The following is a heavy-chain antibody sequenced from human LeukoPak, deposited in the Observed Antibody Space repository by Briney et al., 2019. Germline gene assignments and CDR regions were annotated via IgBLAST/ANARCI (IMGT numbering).Heavy chain of an antibody. CDR1: GFTVSSNY. V-gene: IGHV3-66*02. D-gene: IGHD3-22*01. J-gene: IGHJ4*02. CDR2: IYSGGST. Sequence: GGSLRLSCAASGFTVSSNYMSWVRQAPGKWLEWFSVIYSGGSTYYADSVKGRFTISRDNSKNTLYLQMNSLRAEDTAVYYCARDRRYYDSSGYYQLFDYWGQGTLVTVSS. CDR3: ARDRRYYDSSGYYQLFDY.